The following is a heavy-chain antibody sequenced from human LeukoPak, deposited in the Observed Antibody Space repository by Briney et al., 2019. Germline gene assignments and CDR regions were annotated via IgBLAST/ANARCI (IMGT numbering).Heavy chain of an antibody. CDR2: IYYSGGT. Sequence: SDTLSLTCTVSGGSISSYYWRWIRQPPGKGLEWIGYIYYSGGTNYNPSLKSRVTISVDTSKNQFSLKLSSVTAADTAVYYCARGPFRDSSGYYYREFDYWGQGTLVTVSS. CDR1: GGSISSYY. CDR3: ARGPFRDSSGYYYREFDY. D-gene: IGHD3-22*01. J-gene: IGHJ4*02. V-gene: IGHV4-59*07.